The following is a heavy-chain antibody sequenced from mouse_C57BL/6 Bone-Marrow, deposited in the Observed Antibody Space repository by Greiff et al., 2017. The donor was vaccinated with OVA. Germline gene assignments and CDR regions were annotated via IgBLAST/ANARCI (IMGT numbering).Heavy chain of an antibody. CDR2: IYPGNSDT. CDR3: TRRAVGARGYFEV. Sequence: VQLQQSGTVLARPGASVKMSCKTSGYTFTSYWMHWVKQRPGQGLEWIGAIYPGNSDTSYNQKFKGKAKLTAVTSASNAYMELSSLTSEDSADYEGTRRAVGARGYFEVWGTGTTVTVSS. D-gene: IGHD1-1*01. V-gene: IGHV1-5*01. CDR1: GYTFTSYW. J-gene: IGHJ1*03.